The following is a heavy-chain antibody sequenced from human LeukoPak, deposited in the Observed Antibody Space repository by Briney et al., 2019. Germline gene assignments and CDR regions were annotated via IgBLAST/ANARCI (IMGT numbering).Heavy chain of an antibody. D-gene: IGHD1-26*01. CDR1: GFTFSSYA. J-gene: IGHJ4*02. Sequence: GGSLRLSCAASGFTFSSYAMSWVRQAPGKGLEWVSAISGSGGSTYYADSVKGRFTISRDNSKNTLYLQMNSLRAEDTAVYYCAKNINFQWELPVTWFDYWGQGTLVTVSS. V-gene: IGHV3-23*01. CDR2: ISGSGGST. CDR3: AKNINFQWELPVTWFDY.